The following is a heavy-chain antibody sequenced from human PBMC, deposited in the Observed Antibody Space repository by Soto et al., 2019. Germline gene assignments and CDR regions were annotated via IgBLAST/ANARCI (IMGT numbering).Heavy chain of an antibody. D-gene: IGHD4-4*01. Sequence: EVQLVESGGGLVQPGGSLRLSCAASGFTFSSYWMHWVRQVPGKGLVWVSRIGSNGRSTNYADSVKGRFTISRDNAKNTLFLQMNSLRAEDTAVYYCARDGSNSVDYWGQGTLVTVSS. CDR3: ARDGSNSVDY. CDR1: GFTFSSYW. CDR2: IGSNGRST. J-gene: IGHJ4*02. V-gene: IGHV3-74*01.